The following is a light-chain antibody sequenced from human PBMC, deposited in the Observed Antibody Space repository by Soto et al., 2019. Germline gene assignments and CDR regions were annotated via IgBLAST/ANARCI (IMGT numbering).Light chain of an antibody. J-gene: IGLJ1*01. CDR1: SSNSGAGYD. V-gene: IGLV1-40*01. CDR3: QSYYSRLSVSYV. Sequence: QSVLQQKPSEYEAPGQRVTMSCTGSSSNSGAGYDVHCYQQRPQTARNLLIYGNKNGPSVVPDRCSGSKSGTSASLAITGLQAENEADYYCQSYYSRLSVSYVFGTGTKVTVL. CDR2: GNK.